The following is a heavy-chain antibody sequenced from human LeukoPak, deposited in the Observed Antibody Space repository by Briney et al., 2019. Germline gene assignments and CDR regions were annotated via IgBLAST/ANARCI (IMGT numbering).Heavy chain of an antibody. V-gene: IGHV4-59*08. D-gene: IGHD4-17*01. CDR1: GGSLSNYY. CDR3: ARQSLDGDYIAKLSGY. CDR2: IYYSGSI. Sequence: SETLSLTCTVSGGSLSNYYWSWIRQPPGKGLEWIGYIYYSGSINYTPSLKSRVTISVDMSKNQFSLQLSSVTAADTAVYYCARQSLDGDYIAKLSGYWGREPWSPSPQ. J-gene: IGHJ4*02.